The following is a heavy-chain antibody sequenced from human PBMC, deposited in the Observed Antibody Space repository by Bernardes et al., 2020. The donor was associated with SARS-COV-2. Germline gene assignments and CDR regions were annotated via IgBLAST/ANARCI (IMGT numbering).Heavy chain of an antibody. V-gene: IGHV4-34*01. CDR2: ITHSGSN. J-gene: IGHJ4*02. D-gene: IGHD6-19*01. CDR1: GGSFSGYC. Sequence: SETLSLTCAVYGGSFSGYCWTWIRQPPGKGLEWIGEITHSGSNNYNPSLKSRVTISADRSKNQFSLKLSSVTAADTAVYYCARRKQWLVGYYFDYWGQGTLVTVSS. CDR3: ARRKQWLVGYYFDY.